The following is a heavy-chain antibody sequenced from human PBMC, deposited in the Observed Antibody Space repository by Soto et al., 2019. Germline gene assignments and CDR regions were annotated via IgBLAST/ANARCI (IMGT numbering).Heavy chain of an antibody. CDR3: ARDEGGYSYGPTMNWFDP. CDR1: GYTFTSYG. J-gene: IGHJ5*02. CDR2: ISAYNGNT. D-gene: IGHD5-18*01. V-gene: IGHV1-18*01. Sequence: QVQLVQSGAEVKKPGASVKVSCKASGYTFTSYGISWVRQAPGQGLEWMGWISAYNGNTNYAQKLQGRVTMTTDTXTXTXXMELRSLRSDDTAVYYCARDEGGYSYGPTMNWFDPWGQGTLVTVSS.